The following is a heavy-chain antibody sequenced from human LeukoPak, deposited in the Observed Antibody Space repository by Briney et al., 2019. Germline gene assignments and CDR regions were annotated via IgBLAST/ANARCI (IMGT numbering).Heavy chain of an antibody. D-gene: IGHD6-13*01. Sequence: GGSVKVSCTASGYTFTGYYMHWVRQAPGQGLEWMGWINPNSGGTNYAQKFQGRVTMTRDTSISTAYMELSRLRSDDTAVYYCASLDSSSWSYYYYYCMDVWGKGTTVTISS. CDR2: INPNSGGT. CDR1: GYTFTGYY. V-gene: IGHV1-2*02. CDR3: ASLDSSSWSYYYYYCMDV. J-gene: IGHJ6*03.